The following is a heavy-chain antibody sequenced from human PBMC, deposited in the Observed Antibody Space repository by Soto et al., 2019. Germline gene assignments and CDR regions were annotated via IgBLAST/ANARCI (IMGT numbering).Heavy chain of an antibody. CDR1: GGTFSSYA. D-gene: IGHD3-3*01. V-gene: IGHV1-69*13. J-gene: IGHJ6*02. Sequence: ASVKVSCKASGGTFSSYAISWVRQAPGQGLEWMGGIIPIFGTANYAQKFQGRVTITADESTSTAYMELSSLRSEDTAVYYCARDPPYYDFWSGYFGPGDYYGMDVWGQGTTVTVSS. CDR2: IIPIFGTA. CDR3: ARDPPYYDFWSGYFGPGDYYGMDV.